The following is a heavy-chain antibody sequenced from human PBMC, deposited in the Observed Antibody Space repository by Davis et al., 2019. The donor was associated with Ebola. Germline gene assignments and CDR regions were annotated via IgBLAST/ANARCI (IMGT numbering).Heavy chain of an antibody. V-gene: IGHV3-53*01. CDR2: ISNDGAT. CDR1: GLSVSTSV. CDR3: SIGHYSGPNG. Sequence: PGGSLRLSCVASGLSVSTSVMNWVRQAPGKGLQWVSVISNDGATYYAESVKGRFTISRDNSRNTLFLQMNSVRAEDTAVYYCSIGHYSGPNGWGQGTLVTVSS. J-gene: IGHJ4*02. D-gene: IGHD6-19*01.